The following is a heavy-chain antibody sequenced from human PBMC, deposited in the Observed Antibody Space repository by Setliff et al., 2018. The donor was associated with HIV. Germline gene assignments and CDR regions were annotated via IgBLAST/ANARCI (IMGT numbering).Heavy chain of an antibody. CDR2: INPYNGNT. D-gene: IGHD2-21*01. J-gene: IGHJ5*02. V-gene: IGHV1-18*04. Sequence: GASVKVSCKASGYTFSRFSTNWVRQAPGQGLEWVGWINPYNGNTKYGQKFQGTVTMTRDTTTSTVYMELRNLRSDDTAVYFCARGGPARVALLYWFDPWGQGTLVTVSS. CDR1: GYTFSRFS. CDR3: ARGGPARVALLYWFDP.